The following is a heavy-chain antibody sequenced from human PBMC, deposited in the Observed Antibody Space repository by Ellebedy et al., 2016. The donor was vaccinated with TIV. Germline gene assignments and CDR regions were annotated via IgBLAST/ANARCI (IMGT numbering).Heavy chain of an antibody. CDR1: GGSISSYY. Sequence: MPSETLSLTCTVSGGSISSYYWSWIRQPPGKGLEWIGYIYYSGSTNYNPSLKSRVTISVDTSKNQFSLKLSSVTAADTAVYYCARHSSGYYYYYYGMDVWGQGTTVTVSS. V-gene: IGHV4-59*01. CDR3: ARHSSGYYYYYYGMDV. D-gene: IGHD3-22*01. J-gene: IGHJ6*02. CDR2: IYYSGST.